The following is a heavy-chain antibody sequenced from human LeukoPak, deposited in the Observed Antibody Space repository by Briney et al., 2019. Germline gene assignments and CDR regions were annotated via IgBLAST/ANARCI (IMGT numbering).Heavy chain of an antibody. CDR2: IYYSGST. CDR3: ARHSHDVDAFDI. V-gene: IGHV4-59*08. J-gene: IGHJ3*02. Sequence: PSETLSLTCTVSGGSISSYYWSWIRQPPGKGLEWIGYIYYSGSTNYNPSLKSRVTISVDTSKNQFSLKLSSVTAADTAVYYCARHSHDVDAFDIWGQGTMVTVSS. CDR1: GGSISSYY.